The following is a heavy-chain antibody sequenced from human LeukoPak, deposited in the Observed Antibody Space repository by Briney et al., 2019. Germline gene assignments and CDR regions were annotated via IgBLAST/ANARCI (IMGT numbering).Heavy chain of an antibody. Sequence: ASVKVSCKASGYTFTSYGISWVRQAPGQGLEWMGWISAYNGNTNYAQKLQGRVTMTTDTSTSTAYMELRSLGSDDTAVYYCARAGSDSSGYYWGSGWFDPWGQGTLVTVSS. CDR3: ARAGSDSSGYYWGSGWFDP. V-gene: IGHV1-18*01. CDR1: GYTFTSYG. D-gene: IGHD3-22*01. CDR2: ISAYNGNT. J-gene: IGHJ5*02.